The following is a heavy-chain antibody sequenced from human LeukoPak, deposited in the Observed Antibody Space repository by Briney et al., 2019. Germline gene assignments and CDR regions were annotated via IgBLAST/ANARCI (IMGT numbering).Heavy chain of an antibody. Sequence: GGSLRLSCTASGFTFGGYAMSWFRQAPGKGLEWVGFIRSKAYGGTTEYAASVEGRFSISRDGSKSLAYLQMNSLKTEDTGVYYCTRDGPLAYCGGDCHWGQGTLVTVSS. J-gene: IGHJ4*02. D-gene: IGHD2-21*02. CDR3: TRDGPLAYCGGDCH. CDR1: GFTFGGYA. CDR2: IRSKAYGGTT. V-gene: IGHV3-49*01.